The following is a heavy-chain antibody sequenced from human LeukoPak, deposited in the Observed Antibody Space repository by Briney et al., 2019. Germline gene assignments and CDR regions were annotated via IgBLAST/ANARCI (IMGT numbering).Heavy chain of an antibody. CDR1: GFTLNDDW. CDR2: ISYDGSNK. J-gene: IGHJ4*02. D-gene: IGHD3-3*01. Sequence: GGSLRLSCAISGFTLNDDWMNWVRQAPGKGLEWVAVISYDGSNKYYADSVKGRFTISRDNSKNTLYLQMNSLRAEDTAVYYCARAGFWSGPIGYYFDYWGQGTLVTVSS. V-gene: IGHV3-30-3*01. CDR3: ARAGFWSGPIGYYFDY.